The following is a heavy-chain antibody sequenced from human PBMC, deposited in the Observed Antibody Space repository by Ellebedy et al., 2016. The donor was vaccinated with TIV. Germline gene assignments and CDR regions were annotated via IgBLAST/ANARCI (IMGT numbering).Heavy chain of an antibody. Sequence: GESLKISXAASGFTFSSYAMSWVRQAPGKGLEWVSAISGSGGSTYYADSVKGRFTISRDNSKNTLYLQMNSLRAEDTAVYYCARVSPSSGSYRGWYYFDYWGQGTLVTVSS. V-gene: IGHV3-23*01. J-gene: IGHJ4*02. D-gene: IGHD1-26*01. CDR3: ARVSPSSGSYRGWYYFDY. CDR2: ISGSGGST. CDR1: GFTFSSYA.